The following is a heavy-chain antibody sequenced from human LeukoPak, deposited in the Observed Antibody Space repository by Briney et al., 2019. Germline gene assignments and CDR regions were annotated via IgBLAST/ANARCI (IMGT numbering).Heavy chain of an antibody. D-gene: IGHD3-10*01. CDR3: ARAPARRITMIRGVHWWFDP. CDR2: INHSGST. V-gene: IGHV4-34*01. CDR1: GGSFSGYY. Sequence: PSETLSLTCAVYGGSFSGYYWSWIRQPPGKGLEWIGEINHSGSTNYNPSLKSRVTISVDPSKNQFSLKLSSVTAADTAVYYCARAPARRITMIRGVHWWFDPWGQGTLVTVSS. J-gene: IGHJ5*02.